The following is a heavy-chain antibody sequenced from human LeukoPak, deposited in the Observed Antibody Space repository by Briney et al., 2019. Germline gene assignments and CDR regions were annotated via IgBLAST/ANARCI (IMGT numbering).Heavy chain of an antibody. J-gene: IGHJ4*02. CDR1: GYTFTGYY. CDR2: INPNSGGT. D-gene: IGHD5-24*01. V-gene: IGHV1-2*02. Sequence: ASVRVSCKASGYTFTGYYMHWVRQAPGQGLEWMGWINPNSGGTNYAQKFQGRVTMTRDTSISTAYMELSRLRSDDTAVYYCARDLRDGYNFGYWGQGTLVTVSS. CDR3: ARDLRDGYNFGY.